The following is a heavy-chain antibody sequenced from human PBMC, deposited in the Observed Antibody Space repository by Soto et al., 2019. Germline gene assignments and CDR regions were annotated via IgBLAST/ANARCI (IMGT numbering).Heavy chain of an antibody. CDR1: GFTFSSYS. V-gene: IGHV3-48*02. J-gene: IGHJ6*02. CDR3: ARRSVIHYYYYGMDV. Sequence: GGSLRLSCAASGFTFSSYSMNWVRQAPGKGLEWVSYISSSSSTMYYADSVKGRFTISRDNAKNSLYLQMNSLRDEDTAVYYCARRSVIHYYYYGMDVWGQGTTVTVSS. CDR2: ISSSSSTM. D-gene: IGHD3-22*01.